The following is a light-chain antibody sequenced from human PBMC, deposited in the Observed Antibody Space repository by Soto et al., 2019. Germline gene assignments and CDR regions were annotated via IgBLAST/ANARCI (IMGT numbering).Light chain of an antibody. Sequence: EIVLTQSPGTLSVPLGETATLSCRASQTISNNYIAWYQQKPGQAPRLLVSGATNRATGVSDNFSGGGSGTTFTLTIFSLEPEDPAMSICQHYGSAPPTFGGGTKVEIK. V-gene: IGKV3-20*01. CDR2: GAT. CDR3: QHYGSAPPT. J-gene: IGKJ4*01. CDR1: QTISNNY.